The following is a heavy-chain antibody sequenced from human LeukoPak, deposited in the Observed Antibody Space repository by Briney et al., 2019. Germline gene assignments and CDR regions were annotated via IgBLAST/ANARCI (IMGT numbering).Heavy chain of an antibody. CDR3: ARDRTSYSLDWFDP. Sequence: GASVKVSCKASGGTFSSYAISWVRQAPGQGLEWMGRIIPILGIANYAQKYQGRVTIIDDKSTSTAHMELSRLGSDDTAVYYSARDRTSYSLDWFDPWGQGTLVTVSS. J-gene: IGHJ5*02. D-gene: IGHD1-26*01. CDR2: IIPILGIA. V-gene: IGHV1-69*04. CDR1: GGTFSSYA.